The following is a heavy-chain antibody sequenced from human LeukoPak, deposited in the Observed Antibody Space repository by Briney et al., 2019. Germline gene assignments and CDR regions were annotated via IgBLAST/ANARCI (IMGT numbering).Heavy chain of an antibody. CDR2: ISGSGGST. D-gene: IGHD3-16*02. Sequence: GGSLRLSCAASGFTFSSYAMSWVRQAPGKGLEWVSAISGSGGSTYYADSVKGRFTISRDNAKNSLYLQMNSLRAEDTALYYCAAQPQYDYVWGSYQIDYWGQGTLVTVSS. J-gene: IGHJ4*02. V-gene: IGHV3-23*01. CDR1: GFTFSSYA. CDR3: AAQPQYDYVWGSYQIDY.